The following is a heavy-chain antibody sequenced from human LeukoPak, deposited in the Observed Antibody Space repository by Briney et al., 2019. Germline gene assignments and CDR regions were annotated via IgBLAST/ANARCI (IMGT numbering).Heavy chain of an antibody. Sequence: GGSLRLSCAASGFTFSSYAMHWVRQAPGKGLEWVAVISYDGSNKYYADSVKGRFTISRDNSKNTLYLQMNSLRAEDTAVYYCARYAPVVTAHVDYWGQGTLVTVSS. CDR2: ISYDGSNK. CDR3: ARYAPVVTAHVDY. CDR1: GFTFSSYA. D-gene: IGHD2-21*02. V-gene: IGHV3-30-3*01. J-gene: IGHJ4*02.